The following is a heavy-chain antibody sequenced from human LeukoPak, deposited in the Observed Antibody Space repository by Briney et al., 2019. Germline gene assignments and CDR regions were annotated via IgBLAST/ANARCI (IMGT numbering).Heavy chain of an antibody. Sequence: GGSLRLSCAASGFTFSSYAMNWVRQAPGKGLEWVGRIKSKTDGGTTDYAAPVKGRFTISRDDSEKTVYLQMNSLKTEDTAVYYCTTETSPGHYHFDYWGQGTLVTVSS. CDR2: IKSKTDGGTT. J-gene: IGHJ4*02. D-gene: IGHD1-26*01. CDR3: TTETSPGHYHFDY. V-gene: IGHV3-15*01. CDR1: GFTFSSYA.